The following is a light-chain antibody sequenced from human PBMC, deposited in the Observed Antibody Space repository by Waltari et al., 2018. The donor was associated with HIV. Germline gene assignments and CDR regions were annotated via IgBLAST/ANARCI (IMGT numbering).Light chain of an antibody. CDR3: SSYAGSNLV. J-gene: IGLJ3*02. Sequence: QSALTQPPSASGSPGQSVTISCTGTSSDVGGYNYVYWYQQLPGQAPKLMLYEVSNRPSGVPARFSGSKSGNTASLTVSGLQAEDEADYYCSSYAGSNLVFGGGAKLTVL. CDR2: EVS. V-gene: IGLV2-8*01. CDR1: SSDVGGYNY.